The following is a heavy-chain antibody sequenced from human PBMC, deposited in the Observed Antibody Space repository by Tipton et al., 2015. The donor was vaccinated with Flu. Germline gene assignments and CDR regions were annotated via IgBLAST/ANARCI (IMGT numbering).Heavy chain of an antibody. CDR1: GYSIISSYY. J-gene: IGHJ4*01. Sequence: TLSLTCDVSGYSIISSYYWGWIRQPPGKGLEWIGSIDHSGNTYYNPSLKWRVSMSVDTSKNQFSLKLDSMTAADTAVYYCANARNYGSGRSYYFAYWGHGTLVTVSS. CDR3: ANARNYGSGRSYYFAY. D-gene: IGHD3-10*01. CDR2: IDHSGNT. V-gene: IGHV4-38-2*01.